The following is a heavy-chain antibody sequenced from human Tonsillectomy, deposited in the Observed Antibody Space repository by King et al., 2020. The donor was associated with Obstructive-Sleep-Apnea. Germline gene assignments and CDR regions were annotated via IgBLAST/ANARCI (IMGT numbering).Heavy chain of an antibody. CDR2: MNPNSGNT. Sequence: HVQLVQSGAEVKKPGASVKVSCKASGYTFTSYDINWVRQATGQGLEWMGWMNPNSGNTGYAQQFQGRVTMTRNTSISTAYMELSSLRSEDTAVYYCARGQADYVWGSYRYPWFDPWGQGTLVTVSS. CDR3: ARGQADYVWGSYRYPWFDP. J-gene: IGHJ5*02. D-gene: IGHD3-16*02. V-gene: IGHV1-8*01. CDR1: GYTFTSYD.